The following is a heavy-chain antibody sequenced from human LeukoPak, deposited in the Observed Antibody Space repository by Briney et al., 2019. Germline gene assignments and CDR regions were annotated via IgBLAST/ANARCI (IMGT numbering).Heavy chain of an antibody. CDR2: ISYDGSNK. D-gene: IGHD4-17*01. CDR1: GFTFSSYG. Sequence: GGSLRLSFAASGFTFSSYGMHWVREAPGKGLEWVAVISYDGSNKYYADSVKGRFTISRDNSQNTLYLQMNSLRAEDTAVYYCAREMTMDYGDYGGAFDIWGQGTMVTVSS. J-gene: IGHJ3*02. CDR3: AREMTMDYGDYGGAFDI. V-gene: IGHV3-30*03.